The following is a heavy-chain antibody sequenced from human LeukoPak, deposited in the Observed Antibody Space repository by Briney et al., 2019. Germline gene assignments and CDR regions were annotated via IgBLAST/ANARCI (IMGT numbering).Heavy chain of an antibody. CDR3: ARSSYRRCSNWSQSSCYYGMDV. V-gene: IGHV3-30-3*01. CDR1: GFTFNTYA. J-gene: IGHJ6*02. D-gene: IGHD3-16*02. CDR2: ISDDGTNK. Sequence: GGSLRLSCAASGFTFNTYALHWVRQAPGKGLEWVAVISDDGTNKYYADSVKGRFPISRDNSKNTLYLHMNSLRAEDTAVYYCARSSYRRCSNWSQSSCYYGMDVWGQGATVTVSS.